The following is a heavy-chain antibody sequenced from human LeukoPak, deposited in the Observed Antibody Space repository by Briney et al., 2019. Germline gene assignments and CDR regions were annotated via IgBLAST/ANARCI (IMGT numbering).Heavy chain of an antibody. CDR3: ARDWMEPDDYGDYGGGY. CDR2: INPSSGGT. J-gene: IGHJ4*02. D-gene: IGHD4-17*01. Sequence: ASVKVSCKASGYTFTGYYMHWVRQAPGQGLEWMGWINPSSGGTNYAQKFQGRVTMTRDTSICTAYMELSRLRSDDTAVYYCARDWMEPDDYGDYGGGYWGQGTLVTVSS. CDR1: GYTFTGYY. V-gene: IGHV1-2*02.